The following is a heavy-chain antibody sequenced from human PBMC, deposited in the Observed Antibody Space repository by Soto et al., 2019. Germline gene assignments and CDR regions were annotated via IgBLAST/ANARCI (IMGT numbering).Heavy chain of an antibody. CDR1: GGSITSGDSY. V-gene: IGHV4-31*03. CDR2: INYRGSA. J-gene: IGHJ3*02. Sequence: SETLSLTCTVSGGSITSGDSYWSWIRQHPGKGLEWIGYINYRGSAYYSPSLKSRVTVSADTSKNQFSLRLSSVTAADTAVYYSRITIFGGAPGDGFDIWGQGTMVTVSS. D-gene: IGHD3-3*01. CDR3: RITIFGGAPGDGFDI.